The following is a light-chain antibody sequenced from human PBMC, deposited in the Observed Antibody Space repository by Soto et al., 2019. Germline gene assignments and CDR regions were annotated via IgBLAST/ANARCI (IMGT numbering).Light chain of an antibody. CDR2: GAS. J-gene: IGKJ1*01. Sequence: EIVLTQSPGTLSLSPGERATLSCRASQSVSSSYLAWYQQKPGQAPRLLIYGASIRATGIPDRFSGSGSGTDFTLTISRLEPEDFAVYYCQQSGSSPGTFGQGTKVEIK. V-gene: IGKV3-20*01. CDR3: QQSGSSPGT. CDR1: QSVSSSY.